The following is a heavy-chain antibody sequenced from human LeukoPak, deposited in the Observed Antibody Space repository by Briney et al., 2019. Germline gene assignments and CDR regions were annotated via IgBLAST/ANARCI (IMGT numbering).Heavy chain of an antibody. J-gene: IGHJ6*03. CDR2: ISAYNGNT. CDR1: GYTFTSYG. CDR3: AREGCSSTSCQPRAGYHYYMDV. Sequence: ASVKVSCKASGYTFTSYGISWVRQAPGQGREWMGWISAYNGNTNYARKLQGRVTMNTDTYTSTAYMELRRLRSDDTAVYYCAREGCSSTSCQPRAGYHYYMDVWGKGTTVTVSS. V-gene: IGHV1-18*01. D-gene: IGHD2-2*01.